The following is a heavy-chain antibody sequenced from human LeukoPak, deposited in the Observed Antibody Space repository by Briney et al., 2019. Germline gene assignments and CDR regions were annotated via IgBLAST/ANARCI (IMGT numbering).Heavy chain of an antibody. V-gene: IGHV1-18*01. Sequence: ASVTVSCTASGYTFTSYGISWVRQAPGQGLEWMGWISAYNGNTNYAQKFQGRVTITADESTSTAYMELSSLRSEDTAVYYCARAPYYYGSGSYGKFDYWGRGTLVTVSS. D-gene: IGHD3-10*01. CDR2: ISAYNGNT. J-gene: IGHJ4*02. CDR3: ARAPYYYGSGSYGKFDY. CDR1: GYTFTSYG.